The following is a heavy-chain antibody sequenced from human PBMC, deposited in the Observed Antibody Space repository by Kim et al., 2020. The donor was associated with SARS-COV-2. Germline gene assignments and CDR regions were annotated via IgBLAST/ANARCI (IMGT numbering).Heavy chain of an antibody. CDR1: GFTFSDYY. CDR3: ARDRRGYSYGKDDY. V-gene: IGHV3-11*05. J-gene: IGHJ4*02. D-gene: IGHD5-18*01. CDR2: ISSSSSYT. Sequence: GGSLRLSCAASGFTFSDYYMSWIRQAPGKGLEWVSYISSSSSYTNYADSVKGRFTISRDNAKNSLYLQMNSLRAEDTAVYYCARDRRGYSYGKDDYWGQGTLVTVSS.